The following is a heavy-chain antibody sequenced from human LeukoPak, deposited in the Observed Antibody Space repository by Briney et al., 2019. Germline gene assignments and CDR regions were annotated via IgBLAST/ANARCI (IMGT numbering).Heavy chain of an antibody. CDR2: ISSSSSYI. V-gene: IGHV3-21*04. Sequence: GGSLRLSCAASGFTVSSNYMSWVRQAPGKGLEWVSSISSSSSYIYYADSVKGRFTISRDNAKNSLYLQMNSLRTEDTALYYCAKGARGGDLDWYFDYWGQGTLVTVSS. J-gene: IGHJ4*02. D-gene: IGHD3-10*01. CDR1: GFTVSSNY. CDR3: AKGARGGDLDWYFDY.